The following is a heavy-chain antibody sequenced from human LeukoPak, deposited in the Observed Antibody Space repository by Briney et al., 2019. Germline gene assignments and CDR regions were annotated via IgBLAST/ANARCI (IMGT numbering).Heavy chain of an antibody. CDR1: GFNFNVYS. CDR3: ARSTEWFADY. D-gene: IGHD3-3*01. Sequence: GGSLRLSCAASGFNFNVYSMNWVRQAPGKGLEWISYMTSDSNTIYYADSVRGRFTISRDNAKKPVYLELSNLRADDTAMYYCARSTEWFADYWGQGTLVTVSS. CDR2: MTSDSNTI. V-gene: IGHV3-48*01. J-gene: IGHJ4*02.